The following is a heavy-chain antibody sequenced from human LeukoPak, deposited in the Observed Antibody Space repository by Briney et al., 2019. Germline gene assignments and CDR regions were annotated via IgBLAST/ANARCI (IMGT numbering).Heavy chain of an antibody. J-gene: IGHJ6*03. Sequence: GGSLRLSCAASGFTFSSYGMHWVRQAPGKGLEWVAFIRYDGSNKYYADSVKGRFTISRDNSKNTLYLQMNSLRAEDTAEYYCAKDGDCSSTSCYTDYYYYMDVWGKGTTVTVSS. CDR1: GFTFSSYG. CDR2: IRYDGSNK. D-gene: IGHD2-2*02. V-gene: IGHV3-30*02. CDR3: AKDGDCSSTSCYTDYYYYMDV.